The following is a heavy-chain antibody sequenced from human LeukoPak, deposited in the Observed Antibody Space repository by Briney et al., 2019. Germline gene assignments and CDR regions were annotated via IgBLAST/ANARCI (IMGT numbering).Heavy chain of an antibody. J-gene: IGHJ4*02. CDR2: INSAGNSA. V-gene: IGHV3-74*01. Sequence: QPGGSLRLSCAASGFTFSTYGMHWVRQAPGKGLVWVSRINSAGNSASYADSVEGRFTISRDNAKNSLYLQMNSLRAEDTAMYYCARAGYSSGWFAYYWGQGTLVTVSS. CDR3: ARAGYSSGWFAYY. D-gene: IGHD6-19*01. CDR1: GFTFSTYG.